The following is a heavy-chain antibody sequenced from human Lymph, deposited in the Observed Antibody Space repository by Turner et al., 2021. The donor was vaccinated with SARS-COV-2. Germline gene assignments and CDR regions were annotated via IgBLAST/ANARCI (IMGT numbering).Heavy chain of an antibody. J-gene: IGHJ4*02. CDR1: GGSIRSSSYY. CDR2: IYYRGST. Sequence: QLQLQASGPGLVKPSETLSLTCTVSGGSIRSSSYYWGWIRQPPGKGLEWIGSIYYRGSTYYNASLKSRVTISVDTSKNQFSLKLSSVTAADTAVYYCARNDRVVVQSFDYWGQGTLVTVSS. CDR3: ARNDRVVVQSFDY. D-gene: IGHD3-22*01. V-gene: IGHV4-39*01.